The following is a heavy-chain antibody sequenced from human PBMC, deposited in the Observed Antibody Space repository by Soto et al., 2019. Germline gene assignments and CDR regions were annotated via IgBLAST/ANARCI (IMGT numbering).Heavy chain of an antibody. V-gene: IGHV3-7*01. D-gene: IGHD5-18*01. J-gene: IGHJ4*02. CDR3: ARVGRYGWDFDH. Sequence: SCAASEFSLRSYWMTWVRQAPGKRLEWVALINEDGSQKYYVGSVKGRFIISRDNAKDSVYMQMDSLRAGDTAVYFCARVGRYGWDFDHWGQGTLVTVSS. CDR1: EFSLRSYW. CDR2: INEDGSQK.